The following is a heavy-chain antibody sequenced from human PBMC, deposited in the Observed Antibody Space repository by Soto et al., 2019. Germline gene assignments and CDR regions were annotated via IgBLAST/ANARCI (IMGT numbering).Heavy chain of an antibody. CDR1: GFTFSSYS. J-gene: IGHJ6*02. D-gene: IGHD3-10*02. CDR2: ISSSSSYI. CDR3: ARDNVFGELFPPLPLDV. V-gene: IGHV3-21*01. Sequence: EVQLVESGGGLVKPGGSLRLSCAASGFTFSSYSMNWVRQAPGKGLEWVSSISSSSSYIYYADSVKGRFTISRDNAKNSLYLQMNSLRAEDTAVYYCARDNVFGELFPPLPLDVWGQGTTVTVSS.